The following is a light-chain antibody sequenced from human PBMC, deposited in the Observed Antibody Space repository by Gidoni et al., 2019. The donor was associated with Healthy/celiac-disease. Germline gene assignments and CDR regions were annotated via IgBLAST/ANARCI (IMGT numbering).Light chain of an antibody. J-gene: IGKJ3*01. CDR3: QQYYSTPPLFT. V-gene: IGKV4-1*01. Sequence: DIVMTQSPDSLSVSLGERATINCKSSQSVLYSSNNKNYLAWYQQKPGHPPKLLIYWASTRESGVPDRFSGSGSGTDFTLTISSLQAEDVAVYYCQQYYSTPPLFTFXPXTKVDIK. CDR1: QSVLYSSNNKNY. CDR2: WAS.